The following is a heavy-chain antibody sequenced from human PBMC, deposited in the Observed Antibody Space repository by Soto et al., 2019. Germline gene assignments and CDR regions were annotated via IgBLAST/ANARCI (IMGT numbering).Heavy chain of an antibody. J-gene: IGHJ5*02. Sequence: SETLSLTCAVSGGSISSGGYSWSWIRQPPGKGLEWIGYIYHSGSTYYNPSLKSRVTISVDRSKNQFSLSLSSVTAADTAVYYCTGAYYDIHGYVIDPCGQATSVTVSS. CDR3: TGAYYDIHGYVIDP. D-gene: IGHD3-22*01. V-gene: IGHV4-30-2*02. CDR1: GGSISSGGYS. CDR2: IYHSGST.